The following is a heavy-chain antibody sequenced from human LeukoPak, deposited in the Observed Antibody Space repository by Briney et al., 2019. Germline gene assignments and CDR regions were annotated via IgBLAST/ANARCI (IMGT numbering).Heavy chain of an antibody. CDR1: GFTVTSNY. D-gene: IGHD3-16*01. CDR2: IYSGGNT. CDR3: VKDWVH. J-gene: IGHJ4*02. Sequence: GALRLSCAASGFTVTSNYMNWVRQTPGKGLQWVSGIYSGGNTIHADSVKGRFTTSRDNSKNTLYLQMNSLRAEDTAMYYCVKDWVHWGQGTLVTVSS. V-gene: IGHV3-53*01.